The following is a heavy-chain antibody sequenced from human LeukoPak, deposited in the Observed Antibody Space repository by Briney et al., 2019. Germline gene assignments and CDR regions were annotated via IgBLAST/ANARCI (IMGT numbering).Heavy chain of an antibody. Sequence: GGSLRLSCAAAGFTFSSYAMTWVRKAPGKGLEWVSAISGSDGTTYYADSVKGRFTISRDNSKNTLSLQMNSLRAEDTAVYYCAKVGNWKYGHHDYWGQGTLVTVSS. D-gene: IGHD1-7*01. CDR1: GFTFSSYA. J-gene: IGHJ4*02. CDR2: ISGSDGTT. V-gene: IGHV3-23*01. CDR3: AKVGNWKYGHHDY.